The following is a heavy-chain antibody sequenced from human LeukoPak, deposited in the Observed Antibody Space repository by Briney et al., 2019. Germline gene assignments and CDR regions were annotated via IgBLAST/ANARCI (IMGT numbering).Heavy chain of an antibody. CDR2: IKQDGSEK. CDR3: ARMDIGLVRD. Sequence: GGSLRLSCSASGFTFSSYWMSWVRQGPGKGLEWVANIKQDGSEKYYVDSVKGRFTISRDNAKNSLSLQMNSLRAEDTAMYYCARMDIGLVRDWGQGTLVTVSS. CDR1: GFTFSSYW. V-gene: IGHV3-7*01. D-gene: IGHD3-10*01. J-gene: IGHJ4*02.